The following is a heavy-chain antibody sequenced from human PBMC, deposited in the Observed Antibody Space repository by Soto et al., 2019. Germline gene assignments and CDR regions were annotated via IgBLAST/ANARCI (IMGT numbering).Heavy chain of an antibody. CDR2: ISSSGSTI. D-gene: IGHD6-19*01. CDR3: ARPQWLDYYYYYYMDV. Sequence: QVQLVESGGGLVKPGGSLRLSCAASGFTFSDYYMSWIRQAPGKGLEWVSYISSSGSTIYYADSVKGRFTISRDNAKNSLYLQMNSLRAEDKAVYYCARPQWLDYYYYYYMDVWGKGTTVTVSS. J-gene: IGHJ6*03. CDR1: GFTFSDYY. V-gene: IGHV3-11*01.